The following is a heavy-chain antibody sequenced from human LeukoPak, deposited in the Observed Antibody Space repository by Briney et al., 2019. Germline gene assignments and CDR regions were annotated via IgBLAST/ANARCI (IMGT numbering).Heavy chain of an antibody. CDR1: GGSFSGYY. CDR2: INHSGST. J-gene: IGHJ4*02. V-gene: IGHV4-34*01. D-gene: IGHD3-16*01. Sequence: SETLSLTCAVYGGSFSGYYWSWIRQPPGKGLEWIGEINHSGSTNYNPSLKSRVTISVDTSKNQFSLKLSSVTAADTAVYYCARGSRYYDYVWGKQQSSFDYWGQGTLVTVSS. CDR3: ARGSRYYDYVWGKQQSSFDY.